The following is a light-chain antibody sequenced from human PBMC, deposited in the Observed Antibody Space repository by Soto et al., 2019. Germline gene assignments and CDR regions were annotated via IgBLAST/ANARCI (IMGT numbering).Light chain of an antibody. CDR2: GAS. CDR1: QSVSSS. J-gene: IGKJ2*01. CDR3: QQYATSPPAMYT. Sequence: EIVLTQSPGTLSLSPGERATLSCRASQSVSSSLAWYQQQPGQAPRLFIYGASNRATGIPDRFSGSGSGTDFTLTISRLEPEDFAVYYCQQYATSPPAMYTFGQGTKLEIK. V-gene: IGKV3-20*01.